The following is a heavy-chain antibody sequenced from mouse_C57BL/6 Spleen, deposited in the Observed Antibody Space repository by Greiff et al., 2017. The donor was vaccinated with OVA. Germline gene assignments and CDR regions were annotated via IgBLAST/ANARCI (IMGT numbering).Heavy chain of an antibody. CDR1: GFTFSNYW. V-gene: IGHV6-3*01. CDR3: TGSVTTVGWLYYFDY. J-gene: IGHJ2*01. CDR2: IRLKSDNYAT. Sequence: EVQVVESGGGLVQPGGSMKLSCVASGFTFSNYWMNWVRQSPEKGLEWVAQIRLKSDNYATHYAESVKGRFTISRDDSKSSVYLQVNNLRAEDTGIYYCTGSVTTVGWLYYFDYWGQGTTLTVSS. D-gene: IGHD1-1*01.